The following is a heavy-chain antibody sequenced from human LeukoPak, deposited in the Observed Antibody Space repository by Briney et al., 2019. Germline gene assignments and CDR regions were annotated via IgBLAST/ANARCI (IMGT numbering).Heavy chain of an antibody. CDR3: ARVGYCSGGSCYSLNWFDP. CDR1: AFSFSTYS. D-gene: IGHD2-15*01. Sequence: GGSLRLSCAASAFSFSTYSMNWVRLAPGKGLEWVSSISSSSNYIYYADSVKGRFTISRDNAKNSLYLQMNSLRADDTAVYYCARVGYCSGGSCYSLNWFDPWGQGTLVTVSS. V-gene: IGHV3-21*01. CDR2: ISSSSNYI. J-gene: IGHJ5*02.